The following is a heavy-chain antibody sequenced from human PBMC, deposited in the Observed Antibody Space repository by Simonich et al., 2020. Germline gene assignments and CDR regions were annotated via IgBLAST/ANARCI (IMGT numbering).Heavy chain of an antibody. CDR3: AKDLGERITMIVVVIDAFDI. Sequence: GGGLVQPGGSLRLSCAASGFTFSSYAMSWVRQAPGKGREWVSAISCSGGSTYYADSVKGRFTISRDNSKNTLYLQMNSLRAEDTAVYYCAKDLGERITMIVVVIDAFDIWGQGTMVTVSS. CDR1: GFTFSSYA. J-gene: IGHJ3*02. D-gene: IGHD3-22*01. V-gene: IGHV3-23*01. CDR2: ISCSGGST.